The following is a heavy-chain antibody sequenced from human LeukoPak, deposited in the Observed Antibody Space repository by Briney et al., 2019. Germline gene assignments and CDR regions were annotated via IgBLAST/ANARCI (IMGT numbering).Heavy chain of an antibody. J-gene: IGHJ5*02. CDR1: GFTFDDYT. CDR3: ARPLMYYYGSETYFWFDP. V-gene: IGHV3-43*01. CDR2: ISGDGGST. Sequence: GGSLRLSCAASGFTFDDYTIHWVRQVPGKGLEWVSLISGDGGSTYYADSVKGRFTISRDNAKNSLSLQMNSLRAEDTAVYYCARPLMYYYGSETYFWFDPWGQGTLVTVSS. D-gene: IGHD3-10*01.